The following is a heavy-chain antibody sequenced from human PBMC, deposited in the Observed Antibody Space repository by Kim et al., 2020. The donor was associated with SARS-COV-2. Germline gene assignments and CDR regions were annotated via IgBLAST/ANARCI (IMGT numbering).Heavy chain of an antibody. J-gene: IGHJ4*02. D-gene: IGHD3-10*01. V-gene: IGHV4-30-2*05. CDR2: T. CDR3: ARVSGGLGVDY. Sequence: TYYHPAITSRVTISVGTTKNQFSLRLSSVTATDTAVYYCARVSGGLGVDYWGQGTLVTVSS.